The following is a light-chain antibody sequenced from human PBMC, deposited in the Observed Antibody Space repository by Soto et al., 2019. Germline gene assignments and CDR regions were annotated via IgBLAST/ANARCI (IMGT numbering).Light chain of an antibody. CDR1: QSISSSY. V-gene: IGKV3-20*01. CDR2: GVS. CDR3: QHYNNWLGA. Sequence: EIVLTQSPGTLSLSPGERATLSCRASQSISSSYFAWYQQKPGQAPRLLVYGVSSRATDVPDRFSGSGSGTDFTLTISRLEPEDFAVYYCQHYNNWLGAFGGGTKVDIK. J-gene: IGKJ4*01.